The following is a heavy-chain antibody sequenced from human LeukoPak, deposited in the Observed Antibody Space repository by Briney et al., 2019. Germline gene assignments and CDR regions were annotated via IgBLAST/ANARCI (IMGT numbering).Heavy chain of an antibody. CDR2: INPSGGST. J-gene: IGHJ4*02. D-gene: IGHD2-21*02. Sequence: ASVKVSCKASGYTFTSYYMHWVRQAPGQGLEWMGIINPSGGSTSYAQKFQGRVTMTRDMSTSTVYMDLSSLRSEDTAVYYCATGIKGIALEVTLDYWGQGTLVTASS. CDR1: GYTFTSYY. V-gene: IGHV1-46*01. CDR3: ATGIKGIALEVTLDY.